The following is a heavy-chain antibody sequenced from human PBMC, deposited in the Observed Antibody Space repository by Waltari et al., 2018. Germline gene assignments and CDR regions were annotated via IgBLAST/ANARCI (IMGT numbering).Heavy chain of an antibody. Sequence: EVQLVESGVGLVQPGGSLRLSCAASGFTLSTRWMSWVRQAPGKGLEWVANINQDGREKYYVDSMKGRVTISRDNAKNSLFLQMDSLRAEDTAMYFCAMAAGTLYWGQGTLVTVSS. D-gene: IGHD6-13*01. J-gene: IGHJ4*02. V-gene: IGHV3-7*01. CDR1: GFTLSTRW. CDR3: AMAAGTLY. CDR2: INQDGREK.